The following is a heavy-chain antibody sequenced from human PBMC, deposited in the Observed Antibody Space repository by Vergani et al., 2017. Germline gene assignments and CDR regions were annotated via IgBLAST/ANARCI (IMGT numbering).Heavy chain of an antibody. CDR3: ARCVRWRGVFNY. J-gene: IGHJ4*02. V-gene: IGHV4-34*12. D-gene: IGHD2-15*01. CDR1: GGSFSGYY. Sequence: QVQLQLWGAGLLKPSETLSLPCAVYGGSFSGYYWSWIRQPPGKGLEWIGEIIHSGSTIYNPSLKSRVTISVDTSKNKFSLKLSSMTAADTAVYYCARCVRWRGVFNYTGQGTLVTLSS. CDR2: IIHSGST.